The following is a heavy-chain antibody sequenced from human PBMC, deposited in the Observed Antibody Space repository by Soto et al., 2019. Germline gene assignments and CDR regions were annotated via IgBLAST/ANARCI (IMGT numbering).Heavy chain of an antibody. CDR1: GFTFSSYG. CDR3: AKPQSWSGYSYFDY. CDR2: ISYDGSNK. V-gene: IGHV3-30*18. Sequence: ESGGGVVQPGRSLRLSCAASGFTFSSYGMHWVRQAPGKGLEWVAVISYDGSNKYYADSVKGRFTISRDNSKNTLYLQMNSLRAEDTAVYYCAKPQSWSGYSYFDYWGQGTLVTVSS. D-gene: IGHD3-3*01. J-gene: IGHJ4*02.